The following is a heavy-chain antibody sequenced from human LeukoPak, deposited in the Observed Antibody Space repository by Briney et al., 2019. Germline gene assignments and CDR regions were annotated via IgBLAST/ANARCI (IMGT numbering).Heavy chain of an antibody. D-gene: IGHD5-18*01. CDR3: ARDRGYSYWYYYYYMDV. Sequence: SETLSLTCTVSGYSISSGYYWGWIRQPPGKGLEGIGSIYHSGSTYYNPSLKSRVTISVDTSKNQFSLKLSSVTAADTAVYYCARDRGYSYWYYYYYMDVWGKGTTVTVSS. CDR1: GYSISSGYY. V-gene: IGHV4-38-2*02. CDR2: IYHSGST. J-gene: IGHJ6*03.